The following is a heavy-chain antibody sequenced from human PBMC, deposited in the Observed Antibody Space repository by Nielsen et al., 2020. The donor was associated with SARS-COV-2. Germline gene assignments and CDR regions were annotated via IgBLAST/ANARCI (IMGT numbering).Heavy chain of an antibody. CDR2: IRSKANDYAT. CDR1: GFTFSDSS. Sequence: GESLKISCAASGFTFSDSSMNWVRQASGKGLEWLGRIRSKANDYATEYPASVKGRFIISRDNAENSLSLQMNSLRAEDTAVYYCARESVTGTDAFDIWGQGTVVTVSS. J-gene: IGHJ3*02. V-gene: IGHV3-73*01. D-gene: IGHD6-19*01. CDR3: ARESVTGTDAFDI.